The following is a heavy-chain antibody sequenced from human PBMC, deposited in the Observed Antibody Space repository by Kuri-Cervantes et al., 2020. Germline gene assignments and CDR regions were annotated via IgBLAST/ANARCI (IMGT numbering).Heavy chain of an antibody. J-gene: IGHJ4*02. V-gene: IGHV3-9*01. CDR1: GFTFDDYA. D-gene: IGHD2-15*01. CDR2: ISWNSGSI. Sequence: SLKISCAASGFTFDDYAMHWVRQAPGKGLEWVSGISWNSGSIGYADSVKGRFAISRDNAKNSLYLQMNGLRAEDTALYYCARDQRGVVVAATPIDYWGQGTLVTVSS. CDR3: ARDQRGVVVAATPIDY.